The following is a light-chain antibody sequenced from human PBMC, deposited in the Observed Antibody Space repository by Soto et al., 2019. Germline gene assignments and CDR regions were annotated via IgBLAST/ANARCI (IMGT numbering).Light chain of an antibody. CDR1: SRDVGNYIY. Sequence: QSALTQPASVSGSPGQSITISCTGTSRDVGNYIYVSWYQQHPGKAPKLMIYEVRNRPSGVSNRFSGSKSGNTASLTISGLQVDDEADYYCSSYTSTSTPLVFGSGTKLTVL. J-gene: IGLJ1*01. CDR3: SSYTSTSTPLV. V-gene: IGLV2-14*01. CDR2: EVR.